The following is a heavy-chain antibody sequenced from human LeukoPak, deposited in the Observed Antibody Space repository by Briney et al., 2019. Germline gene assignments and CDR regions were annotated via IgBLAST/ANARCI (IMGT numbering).Heavy chain of an antibody. J-gene: IGHJ4*02. V-gene: IGHV3-23*01. CDR3: AKQLGYCSDGSCYFPY. Sequence: SGGSLRLSCAASGFTFSSSAMSWLRQGPGKGLEWVSAISNNGGYTYYADSVQGRFTISRDNSKSTLCLQMNSLRAEDTAVYYCAKQLGYCSDGSCYFPYWGQGTLVTVSS. D-gene: IGHD2-15*01. CDR2: ISNNGGYT. CDR1: GFTFSSSA.